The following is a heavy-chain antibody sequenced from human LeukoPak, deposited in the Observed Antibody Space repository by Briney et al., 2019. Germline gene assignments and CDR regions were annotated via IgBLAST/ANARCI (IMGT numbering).Heavy chain of an antibody. D-gene: IGHD3-10*01. Sequence: PSETLSLTCTVSGGSISSYYWSWIRQPPGKGLEWIGYIYYSGSTNYNPSLKSRVTISVDTSKNQFSLKLSSVTATDTAVYYCARDEGWAYYYGSGSYYNDAFDIWGQGTMVTVSS. V-gene: IGHV4-59*01. CDR3: ARDEGWAYYYGSGSYYNDAFDI. CDR1: GGSISSYY. J-gene: IGHJ3*02. CDR2: IYYSGST.